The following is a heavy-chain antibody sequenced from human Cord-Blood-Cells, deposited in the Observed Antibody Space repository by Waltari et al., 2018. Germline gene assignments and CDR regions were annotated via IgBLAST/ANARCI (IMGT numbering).Heavy chain of an antibody. Sequence: EVQLLESGGGLVQPGGSLRLSCAASGFTFSSYAMSWVRQAPGQGLEWVAAISGSGGNTDYADSLKGRLTISRDNSKNTLYLQMNSLRSEDTAVYYCAKDLDDYGDYYYYGMDVWGQGTTVTVSS. D-gene: IGHD4-17*01. CDR1: GFTFSSYA. CDR2: ISGSGGNT. CDR3: AKDLDDYGDYYYYGMDV. J-gene: IGHJ6*02. V-gene: IGHV3-23*01.